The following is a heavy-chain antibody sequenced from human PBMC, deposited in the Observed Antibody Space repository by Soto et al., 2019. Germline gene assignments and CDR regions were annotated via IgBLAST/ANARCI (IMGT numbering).Heavy chain of an antibody. Sequence: TGGSMILSCAASGFTFSSYARKWVRQAPGKGLEWVSLIGESGTPTYYADSVKGRFTTSRDNSGNTLFLEMYSLRAEDTAVYYCARYIPGVRYYGMDVWGQGTTVTVSS. V-gene: IGHV3-23*01. J-gene: IGHJ6*02. CDR1: GFTFSSYA. D-gene: IGHD2-2*01. CDR3: ARYIPGVRYYGMDV. CDR2: IGESGTPT.